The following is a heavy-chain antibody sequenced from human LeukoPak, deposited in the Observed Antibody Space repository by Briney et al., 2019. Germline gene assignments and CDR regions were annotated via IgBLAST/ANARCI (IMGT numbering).Heavy chain of an antibody. CDR2: TYYRSKWYN. D-gene: IGHD5-12*01. CDR3: TGGTCSGYDS. J-gene: IGHJ5*02. CDR1: GDSVSSNSAA. V-gene: IGHV6-1*01. Sequence: SQTLSLTCAISGDSVSSNSAAWNWIRQSPSRGLEWLGRTYYRSKWYNDYAVSVKTRITIIPDTSKNQFSLQLSSVTPEDTAVYYCTGGTCSGYDSWGQGTLVTVSS.